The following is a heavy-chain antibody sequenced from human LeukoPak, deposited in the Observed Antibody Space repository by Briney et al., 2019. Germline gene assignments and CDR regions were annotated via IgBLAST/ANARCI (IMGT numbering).Heavy chain of an antibody. CDR1: GGSISSYY. V-gene: IGHV4-4*09. CDR3: ATVSPVVAFDI. CDR2: IYTSGST. Sequence: PSETLSLTCTVSGGSISSYYWSWIRQPPGKGQEWIGYIYTSGSTNYNPSLKSRVTISVDTSKNQFSLKLSSVTAADTAVYYCATVSPVVAFDIWGQGTMVTVSS. J-gene: IGHJ3*02. D-gene: IGHD2-15*01.